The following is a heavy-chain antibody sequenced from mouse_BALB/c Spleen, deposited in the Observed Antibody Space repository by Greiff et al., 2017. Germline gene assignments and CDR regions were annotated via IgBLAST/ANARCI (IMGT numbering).Heavy chain of an antibody. CDR3: ARYGYYGNYDY. D-gene: IGHD2-1*01. V-gene: IGHV3-2*02. J-gene: IGHJ2*01. CDR2: ISYSGST. Sequence: DVKLVESGPGLVKPSQSLSLTCTVTGYSITSDYAWNWIRQFPGNKLEWMGYISYSGSTSYNPSLKSRISITRDTSKNQFFLQLNSVTTEDTATYYCARYGYYGNYDYWGQGTTLTVSS. CDR1: GYSITSDYA.